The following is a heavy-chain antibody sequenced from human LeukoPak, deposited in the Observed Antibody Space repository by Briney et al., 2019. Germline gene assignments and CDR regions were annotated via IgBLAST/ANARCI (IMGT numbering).Heavy chain of an antibody. CDR2: INPDGIKR. CDR3: ARGQVYQLLLPAD. CDR1: GFTFDDYA. J-gene: IGHJ4*02. Sequence: GRSLRLSCAASGFTFDDYAMHWVRQAPGKGLEWVASINPDGIKRYSADSVKGRFTISRDNARNSLYLQMNSLRDEDTAVYYCARGQVYQLLLPADWGQGTLVTASS. V-gene: IGHV3-7*01. D-gene: IGHD2-2*01.